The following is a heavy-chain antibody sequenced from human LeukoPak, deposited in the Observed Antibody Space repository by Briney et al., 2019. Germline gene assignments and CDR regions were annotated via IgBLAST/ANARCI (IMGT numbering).Heavy chain of an antibody. V-gene: IGHV3-48*04. Sequence: GGSLRLSCAASGFTFSSYAMSWVRQAPWKGLEWVSYISRSSSTIYYADSVKGRFTISRDNAKNSLYLQMNSLRAEDTAVYYCARDSGIQRKRGFDYWGQGTLVTVSS. J-gene: IGHJ4*02. D-gene: IGHD1-26*01. CDR1: GFTFSSYA. CDR3: ARDSGIQRKRGFDY. CDR2: ISRSSSTI.